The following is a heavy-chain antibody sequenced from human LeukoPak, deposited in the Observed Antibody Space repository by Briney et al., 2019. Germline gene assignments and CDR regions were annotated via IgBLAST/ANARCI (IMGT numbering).Heavy chain of an antibody. CDR1: GFTFSSYA. V-gene: IGHV3-23*01. Sequence: GGSLRLSCAASGFTFSSYAMSWVRQAPGKGLEWVSAISGSGGSTYYADSVKGRFTISRDNSKNTLYLQMNSLRAEDTAVYYCAKSGGIAAAGTNDAFDIWGQGTMVTVSS. D-gene: IGHD6-13*01. CDR2: ISGSGGST. J-gene: IGHJ3*02. CDR3: AKSGGIAAAGTNDAFDI.